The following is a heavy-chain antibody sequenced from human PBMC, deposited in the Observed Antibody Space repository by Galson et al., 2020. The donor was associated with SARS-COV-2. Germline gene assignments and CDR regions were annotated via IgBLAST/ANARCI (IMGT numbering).Heavy chain of an antibody. V-gene: IGHV3-21*01. CDR3: ARDLGPAPMIKWYFDL. Sequence: GESLKISCAASGFTFSDYTIIWVRQAPGKGLEWVSSIFGGGSYRYYADSVKGRFTISRDSAKSSLYLQMNSLGADDTAVYYCARDLGPAPMIKWYFDLWGRGALVTVSS. J-gene: IGHJ2*01. CDR1: GFTFSDYT. CDR2: IFGGGSYR. D-gene: IGHD3-16*01.